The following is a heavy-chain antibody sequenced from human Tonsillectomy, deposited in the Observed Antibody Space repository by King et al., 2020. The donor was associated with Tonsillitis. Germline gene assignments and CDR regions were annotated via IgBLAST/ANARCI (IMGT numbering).Heavy chain of an antibody. J-gene: IGHJ5*02. Sequence: QLVQSGAEVKKPGASVKVSCKASGYTFTSYYMHWVRQAPGQGLEWMGIINPSGGSTSYAQKFQGRVTMTRDTSTSTVYMELSSLRSEDTAVYYCARDKEIAAAGRNNWFDPWGQGTLVTVSS. D-gene: IGHD6-13*01. V-gene: IGHV1-46*01. CDR2: INPSGGST. CDR3: ARDKEIAAAGRNNWFDP. CDR1: GYTFTSYY.